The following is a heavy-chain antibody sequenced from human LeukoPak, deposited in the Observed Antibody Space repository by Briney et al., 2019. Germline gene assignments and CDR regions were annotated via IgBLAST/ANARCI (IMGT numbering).Heavy chain of an antibody. D-gene: IGHD3-10*02. CDR2: IIPIFGTA. J-gene: IGHJ4*02. V-gene: IGHV1-69*05. Sequence: SVKVSCKASGGTFSSYAISWVRQAPGQGLEWMGRIIPIFGTANYAQKFQGRVTITTDESTSTAYMELSSLRSEDTAVYYCASLTSMFQGRDYWGQGTLVTVSS. CDR3: ASLTSMFQGRDY. CDR1: GGTFSSYA.